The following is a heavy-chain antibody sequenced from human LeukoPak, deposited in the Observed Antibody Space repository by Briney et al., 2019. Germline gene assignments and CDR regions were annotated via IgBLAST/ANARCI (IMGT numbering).Heavy chain of an antibody. D-gene: IGHD6-6*01. Sequence: GGSLRLSCAASGFTFGDTWMNWVRQVPGQGLEWVANIKQDGSEKYYVDSVKGRFTISRDNAKNSLYLQMNSLRAEDTAVYYCARDDQEQLAYFDYWGQGTLVTVSS. CDR1: GFTFGDTW. V-gene: IGHV3-7*03. CDR2: IKQDGSEK. J-gene: IGHJ4*02. CDR3: ARDDQEQLAYFDY.